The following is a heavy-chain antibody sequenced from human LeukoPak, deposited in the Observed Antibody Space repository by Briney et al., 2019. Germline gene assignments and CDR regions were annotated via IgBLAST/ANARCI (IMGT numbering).Heavy chain of an antibody. CDR2: IYPGDSDT. V-gene: IGHV5-51*01. CDR3: ARHRRIAAAGTKNWFDP. CDR1: GYSFTSYW. J-gene: IGHJ5*02. Sequence: HGESLKISCKGSGYSFTSYWIGWVRQMPGKGLEWMGIIYPGDSDTRYSPSFQGQVTISADKSISTAYLQWSSLKASDTAMYYCARHRRIAAAGTKNWFDPWGQGTLVTVSS. D-gene: IGHD6-13*01.